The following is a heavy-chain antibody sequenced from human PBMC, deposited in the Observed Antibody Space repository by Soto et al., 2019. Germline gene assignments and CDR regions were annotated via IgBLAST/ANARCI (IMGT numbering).Heavy chain of an antibody. D-gene: IGHD1-7*01. Sequence: LSERLCLTCTVSVGSINNYYWSWIRQSPGRGLEWIGCSYYSGTTNYNPSLSSRVTISIGASKTQLSLRLRSVTAADTAVYYCARRQAWNSLFDNWGPGISVT. V-gene: IGHV4-59*01. CDR3: ARRQAWNSLFDN. CDR1: VGSINNYY. CDR2: SYYSGTT. J-gene: IGHJ4*02.